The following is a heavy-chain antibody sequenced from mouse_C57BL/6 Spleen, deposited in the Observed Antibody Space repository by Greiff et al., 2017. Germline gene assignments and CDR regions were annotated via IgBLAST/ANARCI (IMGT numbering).Heavy chain of an antibody. CDR2: INYDGSST. D-gene: IGHD2-4*01. Sequence: EVQRVESEGGLVQPGSSMKLSCTASGFTFSDYYMAWVRQVPEKGLDWVANINYDGSSTYYLASLKSRFIISRDNAKNILYLQMSSLKSEATATYDCARGEGDDYEYCDVWGTGTTVTVSS. CDR3: ARGEGDDYEYCDV. V-gene: IGHV5-16*01. CDR1: GFTFSDYY. J-gene: IGHJ1*03.